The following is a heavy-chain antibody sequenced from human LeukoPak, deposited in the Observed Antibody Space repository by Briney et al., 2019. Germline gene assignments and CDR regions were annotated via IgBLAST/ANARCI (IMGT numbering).Heavy chain of an antibody. Sequence: GGSLRLSCVASGFTFTNYGIMWVRHAPGKGVVWVSYINSDGRSTTYADSVKGRFTISRDSAKNTLYLQMSSLRAEDTAMYYCARNSNGMSNWGQGTLVIVSS. CDR1: GFTFTNYG. V-gene: IGHV3-74*01. CDR2: INSDGRST. D-gene: IGHD2-8*01. J-gene: IGHJ4*02. CDR3: ARNSNGMSN.